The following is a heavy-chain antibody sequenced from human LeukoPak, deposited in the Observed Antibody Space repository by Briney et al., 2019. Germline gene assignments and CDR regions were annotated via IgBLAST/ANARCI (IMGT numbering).Heavy chain of an antibody. V-gene: IGHV3-23*01. CDR1: GFTFSSYA. J-gene: IGHJ4*02. CDR2: ISGSGGST. CDR3: AKVDGTSWVDY. D-gene: IGHD2-2*01. Sequence: GWSLTLSCAASGFTFSSYAMSWVRQAPGKGLEWISAISGSGGSTYYADSVKGRFTIYRDNSKNTLYLQMNGLRAEDSAVYYCAKVDGTSWVDYWGQGTMVTVSS.